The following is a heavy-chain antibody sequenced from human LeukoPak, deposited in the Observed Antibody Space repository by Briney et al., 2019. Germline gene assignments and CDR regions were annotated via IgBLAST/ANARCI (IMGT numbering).Heavy chain of an antibody. D-gene: IGHD1-26*01. CDR2: IYYSGST. Sequence: PSETLSLTCTVSGGSISSHYWSWIRQPPGKGLEWIGYIYYSGSTNYNPSLKSRVTISVDTSKNQFSLKLSSVTAADTAVYYCARLAGATTSHWFDPWGQGTLVTVSS. J-gene: IGHJ5*02. CDR3: ARLAGATTSHWFDP. CDR1: GGSISSHY. V-gene: IGHV4-59*08.